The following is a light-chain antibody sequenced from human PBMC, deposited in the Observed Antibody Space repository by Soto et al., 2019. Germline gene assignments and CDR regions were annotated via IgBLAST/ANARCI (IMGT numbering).Light chain of an antibody. CDR2: GAS. V-gene: IGKV3-20*01. CDR1: QSVSSSY. J-gene: IGKJ1*01. CDR3: QHYGSSPAT. Sequence: EIVLTQSPGTLSLSPGERATLSCRASQSVSSSYLAWYQQKPGQAPRLLIYGASSRATGIPDRFSGSGSGTDFTLTISRLDPEYFAVYYCQHYGSSPATFGQGTKVEIK.